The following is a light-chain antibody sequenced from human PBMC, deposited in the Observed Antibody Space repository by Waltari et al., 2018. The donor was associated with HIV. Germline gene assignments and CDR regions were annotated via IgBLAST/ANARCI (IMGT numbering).Light chain of an antibody. CDR1: SSDIGAYNF. CDR2: EVT. V-gene: IGLV2-8*01. CDR3: SSYVAGSTYV. J-gene: IGLJ1*01. Sequence: HSALTQPPSASGSPGQSITISCTGTSSDIGAYNFVSWYQLHPGKAPKLIIFEVTKRPSGVPDRFSGSRSGNTASLTVSGLQTEDEADYFCSSYVAGSTYVFGTGTTVTVL.